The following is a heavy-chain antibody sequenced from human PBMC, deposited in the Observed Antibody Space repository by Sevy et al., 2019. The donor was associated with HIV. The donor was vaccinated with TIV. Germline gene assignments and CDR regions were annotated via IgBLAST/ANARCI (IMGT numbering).Heavy chain of an antibody. J-gene: IGHJ6*02. Sequence: GGSLRLSCAASGFIFSSFAMGWVRQAPGKGLEWVSSISSGSSYIYYADSVKGRFTISRDNAENSLFLQMNSLRAEDTAVYYCAKDGAYYGSDGMDVWGQGTTVTVSS. CDR2: ISSGSSYI. V-gene: IGHV3-21*01. CDR1: GFIFSSFA. CDR3: AKDGAYYGSDGMDV. D-gene: IGHD3-10*01.